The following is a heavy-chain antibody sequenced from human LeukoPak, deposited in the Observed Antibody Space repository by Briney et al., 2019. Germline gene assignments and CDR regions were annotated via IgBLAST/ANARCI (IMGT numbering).Heavy chain of an antibody. CDR1: GYTFTSYG. Sequence: ASVKVSCTASGYTFTSYGISWVRQAPGQGLEWMGRINPNSGGTNYAQKFQGRVTMTRDTSISTAYMELSRLRSDDTAVYYCARDFTTYCTNGVCSDRNWFDPWGQGTLVTVSS. CDR2: INPNSGGT. V-gene: IGHV1-2*06. D-gene: IGHD2-8*01. J-gene: IGHJ5*02. CDR3: ARDFTTYCTNGVCSDRNWFDP.